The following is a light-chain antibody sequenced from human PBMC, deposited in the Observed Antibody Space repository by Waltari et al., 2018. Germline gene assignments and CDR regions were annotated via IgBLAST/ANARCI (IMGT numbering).Light chain of an antibody. V-gene: IGKV3-20*01. CDR2: GAS. J-gene: IGKJ4*01. CDR1: QSDSRNY. Sequence: EIVLTQSPGTLSLSPGERATLSCRASQSDSRNYLNWYQQKGGQAPRLLIHGASIRATGIPDRFSGSGSGTDFTLTISRLEPEDFAVYYCQQYDGEVLTFGGGTKVEI. CDR3: QQYDGEVLT.